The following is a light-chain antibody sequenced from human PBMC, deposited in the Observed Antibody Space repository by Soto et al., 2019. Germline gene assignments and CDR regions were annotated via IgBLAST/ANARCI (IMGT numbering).Light chain of an antibody. CDR1: QSVSSN. CDR2: GAS. J-gene: IGKJ1*01. CDR3: QQYSNWPRT. V-gene: IGKV3-15*01. Sequence: EIVMTQSPATLSVSLGERATLSCRASQSVSSNLAWYQLKPGQAPRLLIYGASTRATGIPARFTGSGFMAEFTLTISSLQSEDFAVYYCQQYSNWPRTFGQGTKVDVK.